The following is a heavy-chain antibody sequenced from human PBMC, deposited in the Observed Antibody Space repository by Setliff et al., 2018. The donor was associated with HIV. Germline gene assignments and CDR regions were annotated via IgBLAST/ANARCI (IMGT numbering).Heavy chain of an antibody. CDR2: ISGYNGNT. CDR3: ARVPYRSAWFSGGHDAFDV. Sequence: ASVKVSCKASGYTFSSYGSSWVRQAPGQGLEWMGWISGYNGNTKYVQKLQGRVTSTTDTSTRTVYMELRSLRHDDTAEYFCARVPYRSAWFSGGHDAFDVWGQGTMVTVSS. CDR1: GYTFSSYG. V-gene: IGHV1-18*01. D-gene: IGHD6-19*01. J-gene: IGHJ3*01.